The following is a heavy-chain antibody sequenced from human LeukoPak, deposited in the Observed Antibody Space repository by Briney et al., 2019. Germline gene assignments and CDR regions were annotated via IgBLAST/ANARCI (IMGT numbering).Heavy chain of an antibody. CDR2: IKQDGSEK. J-gene: IGHJ6*03. D-gene: IGHD2-2*01. CDR1: GFTFSSYS. CDR3: ARVARSTSYYYYYMDV. Sequence: GGSLRLSCAASGFTFSSYSMNWVRQAPGKGLEWVANIKQDGSEKYYVDSVKGRFTISRDNAKNSLYLQMNSLRAEDTAVYYCARVARSTSYYYYYMDVWGKGTTVTVSS. V-gene: IGHV3-7*01.